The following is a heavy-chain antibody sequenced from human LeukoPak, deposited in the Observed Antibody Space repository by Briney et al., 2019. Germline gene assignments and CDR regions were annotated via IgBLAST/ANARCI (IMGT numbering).Heavy chain of an antibody. CDR2: IVYDGSEK. CDR1: GFTFSRHP. CDR3: AKDPRTGAVSGIFYFDY. J-gene: IGHJ4*02. V-gene: IGHV3-30*04. Sequence: GGSLRLSCAASGFTFSRHPMHWVRQAPDKGLEWVAVIVYDGSEKYYKESVKGRFTISRDNSKNTLYLQMDSLRPEDTAVYYCAKDPRTGAVSGIFYFDYWGQGTLLTVSS. D-gene: IGHD6-19*01.